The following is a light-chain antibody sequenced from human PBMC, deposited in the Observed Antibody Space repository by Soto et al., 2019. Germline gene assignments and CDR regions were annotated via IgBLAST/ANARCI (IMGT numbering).Light chain of an antibody. CDR3: QQSYSTPLT. V-gene: IGKV1-39*01. CDR1: PSISNY. Sequence: EIQMTQSPASLSASVGDRVTITCRASPSISNYLNWYQHKPGKAPELLIYAASNLQTGAPSRFSGSGSWTDFTLTISSLQPEDFATYYCQQSYSTPLTFGGGTKVEIK. CDR2: AAS. J-gene: IGKJ4*01.